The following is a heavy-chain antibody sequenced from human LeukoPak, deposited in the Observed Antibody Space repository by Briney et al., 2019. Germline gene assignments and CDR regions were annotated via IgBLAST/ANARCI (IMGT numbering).Heavy chain of an antibody. D-gene: IGHD3-22*01. CDR1: GGSISSYY. CDR3: ARARYYYGNSVYPAVRFDF. Sequence: SETLSLTCTVSGGSISSYYWSWIRQPPGKELEWSGYIFYNGSTNYSPSLKSRVTISVDTSQNQFSLKLTSVTAADTAVYYCARARYYYGNSVYPAVRFDFWGQGILVTVS. CDR2: IFYNGST. V-gene: IGHV4-59*01. J-gene: IGHJ4*02.